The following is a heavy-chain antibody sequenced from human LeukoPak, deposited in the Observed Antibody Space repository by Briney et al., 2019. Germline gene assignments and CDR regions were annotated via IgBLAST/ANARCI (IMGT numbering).Heavy chain of an antibody. D-gene: IGHD5-12*01. J-gene: IGHJ4*02. CDR2: INQDGSEK. CDR1: SRYW. CDR3: ARDGYRKCYDY. Sequence: GGSLRLSCVAFSRYWMSWVRPAPGKGLEWVANINQDGSEKYYVDSVKGRFTISRDNAKNSLYLQMNSLRAEDTAVYYCARDGYRKCYDYWGQGTLVTVSS. V-gene: IGHV3-7*01.